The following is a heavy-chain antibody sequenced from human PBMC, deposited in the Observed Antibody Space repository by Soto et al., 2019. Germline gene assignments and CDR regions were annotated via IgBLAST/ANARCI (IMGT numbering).Heavy chain of an antibody. Sequence: SQTLSLTCAISGDSVSSSSVAWNWVRQSPSRGLEWLGRTYYRSRWYSDFAVSVRGRIVINADTSKNQFSLQLNSVTPEDTAVYFCARSEEDSDYYYGLDVWGQGTTVTVSS. CDR1: GDSVSSSSVA. D-gene: IGHD2-15*01. CDR2: TYYRSRWYS. CDR3: ARSEEDSDYYYGLDV. J-gene: IGHJ6*02. V-gene: IGHV6-1*01.